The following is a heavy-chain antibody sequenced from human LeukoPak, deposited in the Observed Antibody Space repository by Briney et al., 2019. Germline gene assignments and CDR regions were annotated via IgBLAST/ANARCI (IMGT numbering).Heavy chain of an antibody. CDR1: GFTFSNYW. D-gene: IGHD3-10*01. J-gene: IGHJ4*02. V-gene: IGHV3-74*01. Sequence: GGSLRLSCAASGFTFSNYWMHWVRQAPGKGLVWVSRINSDARSTSYADSVKGRFTISRDNAKNTLYLQMNSLRVEDTAVYYCAREWSGFGELPDYWGQGTLVTVSS. CDR3: AREWSGFGELPDY. CDR2: INSDARST.